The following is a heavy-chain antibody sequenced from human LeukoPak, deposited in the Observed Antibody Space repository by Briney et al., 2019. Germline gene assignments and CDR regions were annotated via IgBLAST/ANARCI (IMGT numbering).Heavy chain of an antibody. Sequence: PGGSLRLSCATSGFTFSPYPVHWVRQAPGKGLEWVAVIAYDGGNIFYAPSVRGRFTISRDNSRGTLSLQMNSLKVEDTALYYCVRDPSARFYFDYWGQGTLVTVSS. CDR2: IAYDGGNI. D-gene: IGHD6-6*01. CDR3: VRDPSARFYFDY. V-gene: IGHV3-30*03. CDR1: GFTFSPYP. J-gene: IGHJ4*02.